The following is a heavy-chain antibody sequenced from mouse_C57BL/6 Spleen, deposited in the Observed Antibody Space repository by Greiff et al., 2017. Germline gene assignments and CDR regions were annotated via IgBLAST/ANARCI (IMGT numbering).Heavy chain of an antibody. J-gene: IGHJ3*01. D-gene: IGHD3-3*01. V-gene: IGHV2-6*01. CDR3: ASGGDGRFAY. CDR2: IWGVGST. Sequence: VMLVESGPGLVAPSQSLSITCTVSGFSLTSYGVDWVRQSPGKGLAWLGVIWGVGSTNYNLALKSRLSSSKDNAKSQVFLKMNSLQTDDTAMYYCASGGDGRFAYWGQGTLVTVSA. CDR1: GFSLTSYG.